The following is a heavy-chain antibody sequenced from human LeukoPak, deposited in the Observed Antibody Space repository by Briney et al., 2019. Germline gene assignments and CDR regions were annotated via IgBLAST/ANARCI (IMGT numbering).Heavy chain of an antibody. CDR3: ARITSGGDFDY. CDR2: IYCTGTS. V-gene: IGHV4-39*01. D-gene: IGHD2-21*01. J-gene: IGHJ4*02. CDR1: SGSISSNNYY. Sequence: PSETLSLTCAVSSGSISSNNYYWGHLRPPPGKGLVWIGSIYCTGTSYYNPSLKSRVTVSVDTSKNQFSLKLSSVTAADTAVYYCARITSGGDFDYWGQGTLVTVSS.